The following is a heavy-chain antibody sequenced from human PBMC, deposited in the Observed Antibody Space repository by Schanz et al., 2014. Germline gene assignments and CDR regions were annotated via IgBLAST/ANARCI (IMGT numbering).Heavy chain of an antibody. J-gene: IGHJ2*01. CDR3: ARDTTWRLDL. D-gene: IGHD1-1*01. V-gene: IGHV4-61*02. Sequence: QVQLQESGPGLVKPSQTLSLTCTVSGGSIRSGTYYWSWIRQPAGKALEWVGRVFPNGITNYNPPLKRRVPISLDTSKNQSPLTLTSLTAADTAVYYCARDTTWRLDLSGRGTLVTVSS. CDR2: VFPNGIT. CDR1: GGSIRSGTYY.